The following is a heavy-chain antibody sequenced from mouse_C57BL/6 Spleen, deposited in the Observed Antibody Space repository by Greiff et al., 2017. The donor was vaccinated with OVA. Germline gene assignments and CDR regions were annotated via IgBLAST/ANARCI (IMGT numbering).Heavy chain of an antibody. CDR1: GFTFTDYY. Sequence: EVQGVESGGGLVQPGGSLSLSCAASGFTFTDYYMSWVRQPPGKALEWLGFIRNKANGYTTEYSASVKGRFTISRDNSQSILYLQMNALRAEDSATYYCARYGWLLRNFDYWGQGTTLTVSS. V-gene: IGHV7-3*01. CDR3: ARYGWLLRNFDY. CDR2: IRNKANGYTT. J-gene: IGHJ2*01. D-gene: IGHD2-3*01.